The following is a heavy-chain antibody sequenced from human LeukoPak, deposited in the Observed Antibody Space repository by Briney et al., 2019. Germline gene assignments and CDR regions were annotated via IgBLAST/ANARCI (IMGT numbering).Heavy chain of an antibody. CDR3: AKWASDNRAFDL. Sequence: SETLSLTCTVPGTSITSYYWNWIRQAPGQGPEWIGYGHYSGSTKYNPPLKSRVTVSVDTSKNQFSLRLSSVTAADTAVYFCAKWASDNRAFDLWGQGTLVTVSS. J-gene: IGHJ4*02. CDR2: GHYSGST. CDR1: GTSITSYY. D-gene: IGHD2-8*01. V-gene: IGHV4-59*08.